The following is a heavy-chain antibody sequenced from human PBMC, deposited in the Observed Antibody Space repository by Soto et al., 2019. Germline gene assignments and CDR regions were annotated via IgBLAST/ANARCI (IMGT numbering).Heavy chain of an antibody. CDR3: ARYTVTTFYDWFDP. D-gene: IGHD4-17*01. CDR2: INAGNGNT. CDR1: GYTFTSYA. V-gene: IGHV1-3*01. J-gene: IGHJ5*02. Sequence: ASVKVSCKASGYTFTSYAMQWVRQAPGQRLEWMGWINAGNGNTKYSQKFQGRVTITRDTSASTAYMELSSLRSEDTAVYYCARYTVTTFYDWFDPWGQGTLVTVSS.